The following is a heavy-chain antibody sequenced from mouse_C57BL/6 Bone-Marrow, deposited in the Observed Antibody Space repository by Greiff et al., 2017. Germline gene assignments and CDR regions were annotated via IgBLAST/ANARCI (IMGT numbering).Heavy chain of an antibody. CDR1: GYTFTSYG. V-gene: IGHV1-81*01. CDR3: ASYYSNLFYYFDY. Sequence: VQLKESGAELARPGASVKLSCKASGYTFTSYGISWVKQRTGQGLEWIGEIYPRSGNTYYNEKFKGKATLTADKSSSTAYMELRSLTSEDSAVYFCASYYSNLFYYFDYWGQGTTLTVSS. CDR2: IYPRSGNT. J-gene: IGHJ2*01. D-gene: IGHD2-5*01.